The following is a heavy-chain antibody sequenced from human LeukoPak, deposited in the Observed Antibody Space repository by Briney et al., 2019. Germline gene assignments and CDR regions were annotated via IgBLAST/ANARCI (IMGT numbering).Heavy chain of an antibody. D-gene: IGHD1-26*01. V-gene: IGHV3-48*04. J-gene: IGHJ6*03. CDR2: ISSSSSTI. Sequence: GGSLRLSCAASGFTFSSYSMNWVRQAPGKGMEWVSYISSSSSTIYYADSVKGRFTISRDNAKNSLYLQMNSLRAEDTAVYYCARGIEGRGLYYYYYYMDVWGKGTTVTVSS. CDR3: ARGIEGRGLYYYYYYMDV. CDR1: GFTFSSYS.